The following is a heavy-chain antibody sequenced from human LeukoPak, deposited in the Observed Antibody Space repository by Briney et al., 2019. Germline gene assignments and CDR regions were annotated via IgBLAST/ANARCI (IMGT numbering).Heavy chain of an antibody. J-gene: IGHJ1*01. CDR1: GFTFTSYW. D-gene: IGHD2-21*02. V-gene: IGHV4-34*01. Sequence: CAASGFTFTSYWLGWVRQPPGKGLEWIGEINHSGSTNYNPSLKSRVTISVDTSKNQFSLKLSSVTAADTAVYYCASTPLHDEVVTAIPRYFQHWGQGTLVTVSS. CDR2: INHSGST. CDR3: ASTPLHDEVVTAIPRYFQH.